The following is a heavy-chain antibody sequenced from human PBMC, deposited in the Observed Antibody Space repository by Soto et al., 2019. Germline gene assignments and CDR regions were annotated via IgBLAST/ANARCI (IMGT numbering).Heavy chain of an antibody. CDR2: FDPEDGET. Sequence: ASVKVSCKASGYTLTELSMHWVRQAPGKGLEWMGGFDPEDGETIYAQKFQGRVTMTADTSTGTAYMELSSLRSEDTAVYYCGACHPIYCGYDYRDQDWFDPWGQGTLVTVSS. V-gene: IGHV1-24*01. CDR1: GYTLTELS. J-gene: IGHJ5*02. D-gene: IGHD5-12*01. CDR3: GACHPIYCGYDYRDQDWFDP.